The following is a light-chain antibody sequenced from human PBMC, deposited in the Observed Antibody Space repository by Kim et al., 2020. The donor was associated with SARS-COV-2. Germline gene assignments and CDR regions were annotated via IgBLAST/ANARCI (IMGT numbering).Light chain of an antibody. CDR2: GAS. CDR3: HQLYSYPLT. J-gene: IGKJ4*01. Sequence: ASVGDRVTITCRVSQGISKYLVWYQQKPGKAPNLLIYGASTLQSGVPSRFSGVGSGTEFTLTISSLQPEDFATYYCHQLYSYPLTFGGGTKVDIK. V-gene: IGKV1-9*01. CDR1: QGISKY.